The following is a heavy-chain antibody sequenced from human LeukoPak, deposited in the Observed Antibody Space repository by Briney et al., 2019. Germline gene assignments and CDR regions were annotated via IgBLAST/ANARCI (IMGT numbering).Heavy chain of an antibody. J-gene: IGHJ2*01. CDR3: VRGRDNADWYFDL. CDR2: FYYSGST. D-gene: IGHD1-1*01. V-gene: IGHV4-59*01. Sequence: SETLSLTCTVSGGSIRSYYWSWVRQPPGKGLEGIGYFYYSGSTNYNPSLKSRVTISVDTSKNQFSLKLNSVTAADTAVYYCVRGRDNADWYFDLWGRGTLVTVSS. CDR1: GGSIRSYY.